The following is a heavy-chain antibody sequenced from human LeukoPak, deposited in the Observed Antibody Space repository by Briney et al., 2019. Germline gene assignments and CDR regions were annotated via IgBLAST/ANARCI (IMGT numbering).Heavy chain of an antibody. CDR1: GYTLTELS. CDR2: FDPEDGET. D-gene: IGHD6-13*01. V-gene: IGHV1-24*01. J-gene: IGHJ1*01. CDR3: AKDYSNKLPFQH. Sequence: ASVKVSCKVSGYTLTELSMHWVRQAPGKGLEWMGGFDPEDGETIYAQKFQGRVTMTEDTSTDTAYMELSSLRSEDTAVYYCAKDYSNKLPFQHWGQGTLVTVSS.